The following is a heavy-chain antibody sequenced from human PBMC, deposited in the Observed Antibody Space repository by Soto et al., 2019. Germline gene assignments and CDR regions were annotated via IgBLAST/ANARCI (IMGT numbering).Heavy chain of an antibody. Sequence: GGSLRLSCSASGFTFSSYAMNWVRQAPGKGLEWVSTIGGSGGSTYYADSVKGRFTISRDNSKNTLYLQVNSLRAEDTAIYYCAKAQGYTYGRIDYWGQGTLVTVSS. J-gene: IGHJ4*02. CDR2: IGGSGGST. CDR3: AKAQGYTYGRIDY. V-gene: IGHV3-23*01. CDR1: GFTFSSYA. D-gene: IGHD5-18*01.